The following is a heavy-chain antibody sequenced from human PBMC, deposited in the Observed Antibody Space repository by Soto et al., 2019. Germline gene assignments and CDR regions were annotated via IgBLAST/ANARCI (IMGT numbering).Heavy chain of an antibody. J-gene: IGHJ4*02. CDR1: GFTFSRYS. V-gene: IGHV3-30*01. CDR2: ISSDGSNK. CDR3: ARGRWEVDY. Sequence: QVQLVESGGGVVQPGKSLRLSCAASGFTFSRYSMHWVCQAPGKGLEWMAIISSDGSNKYYADAVKGRFPISRDNSKNTLYLQMNSLRAEDTAVYYCARGRWEVDYWGQGTLVTVSS. D-gene: IGHD1-26*01.